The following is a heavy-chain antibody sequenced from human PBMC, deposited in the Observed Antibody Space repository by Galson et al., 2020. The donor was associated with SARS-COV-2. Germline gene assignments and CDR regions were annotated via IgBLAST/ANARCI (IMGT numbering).Heavy chain of an antibody. CDR3: AREPYYYDSSGPYYYYYGMDV. V-gene: IGHV4-4*02. CDR1: GGSISSSNW. D-gene: IGHD3-22*01. Sequence: SETLSLTCAVSGGSISSSNWWSWVRQPPGKGLEWIGEIYHSGSTNYNPSLKSRVTISVDKSKNQFSLTLSSVTAADTAVYYCAREPYYYDSSGPYYYYYGMDVWGQGTTVTVSS. CDR2: IYHSGST. J-gene: IGHJ6*02.